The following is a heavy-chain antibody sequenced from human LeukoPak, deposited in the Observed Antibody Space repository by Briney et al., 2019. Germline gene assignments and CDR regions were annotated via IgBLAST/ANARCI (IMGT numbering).Heavy chain of an antibody. CDR3: AIASPWRGGYSYGPIDD. D-gene: IGHD5-18*01. Sequence: GGSLRLSCAAPGFPFSRYAMSWVRQAPGRGLEGVSAISGSGGSTYYAVSVKGRFTISRDNSKNTLYLQMHSLRAEDTAVYYCAIASPWRGGYSYGPIDDWGQGTLVTVSS. CDR1: GFPFSRYA. V-gene: IGHV3-23*01. CDR2: ISGSGGST. J-gene: IGHJ4*02.